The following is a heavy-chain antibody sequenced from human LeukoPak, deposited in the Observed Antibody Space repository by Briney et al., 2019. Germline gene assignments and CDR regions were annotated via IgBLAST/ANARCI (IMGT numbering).Heavy chain of an antibody. CDR3: ARDLSITMVRAPFY. V-gene: IGHV1-2*02. CDR2: INPNSGGT. Sequence: GASMKVSCKASANTLGYYIHWVRQAPGQGLEWMGWINPNSGGTNYAQKFQGRVTMTRDTSISTAFMELSRLRSDDTAVYYCARDLSITMVRAPFYWGPGTPVTVSS. CDR1: ANTLGYY. J-gene: IGHJ4*02. D-gene: IGHD3-10*01.